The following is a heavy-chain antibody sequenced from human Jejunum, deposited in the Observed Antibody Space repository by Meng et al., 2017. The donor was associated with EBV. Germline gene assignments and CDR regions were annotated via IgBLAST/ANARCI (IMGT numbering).Heavy chain of an antibody. CDR3: ARDKPHNWFDP. Sequence: EEVGVVFGGGLVLPGGSLRLSCAASGCMFSNYWMHWVRQVPGKGLVWVSRINNDGSDTIYADSVKGRFTTSRDNAKNTLYLQMNSLRIEDTAVYFCARDKPHNWFDPWGQGTLVTVSS. J-gene: IGHJ5*02. CDR1: GCMFSNYW. CDR2: INNDGSDT. V-gene: IGHV3-74*01.